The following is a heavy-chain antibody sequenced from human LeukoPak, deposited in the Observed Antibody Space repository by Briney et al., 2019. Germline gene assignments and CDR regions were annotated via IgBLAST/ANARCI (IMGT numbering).Heavy chain of an antibody. D-gene: IGHD3-9*01. CDR2: ISAYNGNT. CDR3: ARDLDDILTGYYLGGKAVKRGDDY. Sequence: ASVKVSCKASGYTFTSYGISWVRQAPGQGLEWMGRISAYNGNTNYAQKLQGRVTMTTDTSTSTAYMELRSLRSDDTAVYYCARDLDDILTGYYLGGKAVKRGDDYWGQGTLVTVSS. J-gene: IGHJ4*02. V-gene: IGHV1-18*01. CDR1: GYTFTSYG.